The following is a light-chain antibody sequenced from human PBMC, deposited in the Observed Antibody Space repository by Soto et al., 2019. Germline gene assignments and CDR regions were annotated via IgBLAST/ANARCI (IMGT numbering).Light chain of an antibody. J-gene: IGLJ2*01. CDR1: SSDVGGYNY. CDR2: DVS. Sequence: QSALTQPASVSGSPGQSITISCTGNSSDVGGYNYVFWYQQHPGKAPKLMIYDVSNRLSGVSNRLSGSKSRNTASLTISGLQAEDEADYYCSSYTSSSSVVFGGGTKLTVL. V-gene: IGLV2-14*01. CDR3: SSYTSSSSVV.